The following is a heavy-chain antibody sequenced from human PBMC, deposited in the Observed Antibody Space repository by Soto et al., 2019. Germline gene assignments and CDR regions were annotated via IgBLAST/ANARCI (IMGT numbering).Heavy chain of an antibody. CDR3: ARDMIPRYCSGGSCPADYYYYGMD. J-gene: IGHJ6*01. V-gene: IGHV1-46*01. D-gene: IGHD2-15*01. CDR2: INPSGGST. Sequence: ASVKVSCKASGYTFTSYYMHWVRQAPGQGLEWMGIINPSGGSTSYAQKFQGRVTMTRDTSTSTVYMELSSLRSEDTAVYYCARDMIPRYCSGGSCPADYYYYGMD. CDR1: GYTFTSYY.